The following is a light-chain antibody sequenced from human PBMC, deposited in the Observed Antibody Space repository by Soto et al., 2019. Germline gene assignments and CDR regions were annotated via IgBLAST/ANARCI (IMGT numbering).Light chain of an antibody. CDR2: DAS. Sequence: EIVLTQSPATLSLSPGERATLSCRASQRVSSYLAWYQQKPGQAPRLLIYDASNRATGIPARFSGSRSGTDFTLTISSLEPEDFAVYSCQQRSIWPLTFGGGTKVEIK. V-gene: IGKV3-11*01. CDR1: QRVSSY. CDR3: QQRSIWPLT. J-gene: IGKJ4*01.